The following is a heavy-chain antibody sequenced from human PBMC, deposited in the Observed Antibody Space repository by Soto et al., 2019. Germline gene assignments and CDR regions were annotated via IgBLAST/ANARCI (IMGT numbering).Heavy chain of an antibody. CDR1: GFTFITYD. CDR2: IRGRGNSA. V-gene: IGHV3-23*01. J-gene: IGHJ4*02. D-gene: IGHD6-19*01. CDR3: ASEGSVAGNNYFYF. Sequence: QTGGSLRLSCAASGFTFITYDIIWVRQAPWKGLEWVSDIRGRGNSAFYADSAKGRFTISRDNSNNTLYLQMNNLRADDTAVYYCASEGSVAGNNYFYFWGQGNLVTLCS.